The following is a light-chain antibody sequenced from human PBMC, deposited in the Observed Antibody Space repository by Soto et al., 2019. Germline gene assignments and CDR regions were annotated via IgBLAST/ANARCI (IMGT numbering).Light chain of an antibody. CDR2: GAS. CDR3: QQRSNWTIT. CDR1: QSVRSGY. V-gene: IGKV3D-20*02. J-gene: IGKJ5*01. Sequence: EIVFTQSPGTLSLSPGERSTLSCRASQSVRSGYLAWYRQKLGQAPRLLIYGASSRETGIPERFSGSGSGTDFSLTISRLEPEDFEIYDCQQRSNWTITFGQGTRLEIK.